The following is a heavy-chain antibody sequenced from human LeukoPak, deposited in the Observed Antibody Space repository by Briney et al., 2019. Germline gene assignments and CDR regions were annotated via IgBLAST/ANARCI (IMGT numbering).Heavy chain of an antibody. Sequence: SETLSLTCTVSGGSISSYYWRWIRQPPGKGLEWIGYIYYSGSTNYNPSLKSRVTISVDTSKNQFSLKLSSVTAADTAVYYCARGDFWSGWEVWGKGTTVTVSS. CDR3: ARGDFWSGWEV. D-gene: IGHD3-3*01. CDR1: GGSISSYY. J-gene: IGHJ6*04. CDR2: IYYSGST. V-gene: IGHV4-59*01.